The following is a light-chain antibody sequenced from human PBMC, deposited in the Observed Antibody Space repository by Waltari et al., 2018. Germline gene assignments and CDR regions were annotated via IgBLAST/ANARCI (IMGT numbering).Light chain of an antibody. CDR1: QVIRNN. CDR2: GAS. CDR3: LQDYSYPFT. V-gene: IGKV1-6*01. J-gene: IGKJ3*01. Sequence: AIQMTQSPSSLSASVGDRVTITCRASQVIRNNLGWYQQRPGKAPKLLLYGASSLERGVPSRFSGSGSGTDFTLTISSLQPEDFATYYCLQDYSYPFTFGPGTKVDIK.